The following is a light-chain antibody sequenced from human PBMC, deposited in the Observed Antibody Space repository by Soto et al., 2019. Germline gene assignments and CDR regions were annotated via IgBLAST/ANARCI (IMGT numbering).Light chain of an antibody. CDR3: CSYAGSYPYV. CDR1: SSDVGGYNY. Sequence: SALTQPRSVSGSPGQSVTISCTGTSSDVGGYNYVSWYQQHPGKAPKLMIYDVSKRPSGVPDSFSGSKSGNTASLTISGLQAEDEADYYCCSYAGSYPYVFGTGTKVT. J-gene: IGLJ1*01. V-gene: IGLV2-11*01. CDR2: DVS.